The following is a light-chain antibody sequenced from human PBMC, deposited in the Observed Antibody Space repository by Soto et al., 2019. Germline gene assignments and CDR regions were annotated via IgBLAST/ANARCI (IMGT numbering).Light chain of an antibody. CDR2: AAS. CDR3: QQYDSSPRT. V-gene: IGKV3-20*01. CDR1: QSVRSSF. J-gene: IGKJ2*01. Sequence: EIVLTQSPGTLSLSPGERATLSCRASQSVRSSFLAWYQQKPGQAPRLLIYAASSRATDIPDRFSGSGSGTDFTLTISRLEPEDFAVYYCQQYDSSPRTFGQGSKLEIK.